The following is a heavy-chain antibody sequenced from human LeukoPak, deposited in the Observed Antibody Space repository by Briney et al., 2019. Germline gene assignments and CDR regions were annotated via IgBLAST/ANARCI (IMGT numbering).Heavy chain of an antibody. J-gene: IGHJ3*02. Sequence: SEALSLTCTVSGGSISSTNYRWDWIRQPPGKGLEWIGSIYYSGSTDYNSSLKSRVTISVDTSKNQFSVKLTSVTAADTAVYYCARYQGGSAFDIWGQGTLVTVSS. CDR3: ARYQGGSAFDI. V-gene: IGHV4-39*01. CDR1: GGSISSTNYR. D-gene: IGHD3-10*01. CDR2: IYYSGST.